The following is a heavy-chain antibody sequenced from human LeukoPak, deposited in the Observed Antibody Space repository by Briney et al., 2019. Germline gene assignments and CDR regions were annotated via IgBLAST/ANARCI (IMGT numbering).Heavy chain of an antibody. Sequence: GESLKISCKGSGYSFSGYWIGWVRQLPGKGPEWMGIIFPGDSETKYNPSFQGQVTISVDKSISTAYLQWSSLKASDTAMYYCARHGLQGCSGTRCFKSYYFYGMDVWGQGTTVTVSS. CDR2: IFPGDSET. J-gene: IGHJ6*02. D-gene: IGHD2-2*01. CDR3: ARHGLQGCSGTRCFKSYYFYGMDV. V-gene: IGHV5-51*01. CDR1: GYSFSGYW.